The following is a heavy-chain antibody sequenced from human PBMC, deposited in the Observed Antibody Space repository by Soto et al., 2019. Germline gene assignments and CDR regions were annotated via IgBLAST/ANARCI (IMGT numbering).Heavy chain of an antibody. V-gene: IGHV1-8*01. J-gene: IGHJ4*02. CDR2: MNPNSGNT. CDR1: GYSFTTYD. D-gene: IGHD2-2*01. CDR3: ARGESCISTSCDYYYFDY. Sequence: ASVKVSCKTSGYSFTTYDINWVRQATGQGLEWMGWMNPNSGNTGYAQKFQGRVTMTRNTPINTAYMELSSLRSEDTAVYYCARGESCISTSCDYYYFDYWGQGTLVTVSS.